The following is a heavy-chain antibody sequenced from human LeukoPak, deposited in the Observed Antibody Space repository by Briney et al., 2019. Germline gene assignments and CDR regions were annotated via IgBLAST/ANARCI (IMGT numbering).Heavy chain of an antibody. D-gene: IGHD3-22*01. Sequence: GASVKVSCKASGYTFTTHDITWVRQAPGQGLEWMGWMNPNSGNTGNAQKFQGRVTMTKNHSISTDYMELTSLRSEDTAVYYCARGGAYSYDSSGYSYWGQGTRVT. J-gene: IGHJ4*02. CDR3: ARGGAYSYDSSGYSY. V-gene: IGHV1-8*02. CDR1: GYTFTTHD. CDR2: MNPNSGNT.